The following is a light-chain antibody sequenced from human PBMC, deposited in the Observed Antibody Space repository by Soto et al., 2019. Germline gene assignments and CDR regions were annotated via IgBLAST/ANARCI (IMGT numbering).Light chain of an antibody. CDR3: QSYDSSLRGSV. CDR2: GNS. Sequence: QPVLTQPPSVSGAPGQRVTISCTGSSSNIGAGYDVHWYQQLPGTAPKLLIYGNSNRPSGVPDRFSGSKSGTSASLAITGLHAEDEADYYCQSYDSSLRGSVFGGGTKLTVL. J-gene: IGLJ2*01. CDR1: SSNIGAGYD. V-gene: IGLV1-40*01.